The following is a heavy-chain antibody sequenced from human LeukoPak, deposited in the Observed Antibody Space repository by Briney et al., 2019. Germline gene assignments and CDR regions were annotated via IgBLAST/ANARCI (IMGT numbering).Heavy chain of an antibody. CDR3: ARELCFGGRGARTTDFDY. CDR2: ITVGTNTI. V-gene: IGHV3-48*04. CDR1: GFTFSTYS. Sequence: GGSLRLSCAASGFTFSTYSMNWVRQAPGKGLEWVSHITVGTNTIYYADSVKGRFTISRDNAKNSLYLQMNSLRAEDTAVYYCARELCFGGRGARTTDFDYWGQGTLVTVSS. D-gene: IGHD3-10*01. J-gene: IGHJ4*02.